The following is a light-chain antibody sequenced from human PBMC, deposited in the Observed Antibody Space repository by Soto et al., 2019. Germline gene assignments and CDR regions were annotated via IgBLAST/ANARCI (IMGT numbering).Light chain of an antibody. Sequence: QSALTQPASVSGSPGQSITISCTGTSSDVGTYNLVSWYQQHPGKAPKLMIYEVSKRPSGVSNRFSGSRSGNTASLTISGLQAEDEADYYCCSFASGSTVWVFGGGTKLTVL. CDR3: CSFASGSTVWV. CDR2: EVS. CDR1: SSDVGTYNL. J-gene: IGLJ3*02. V-gene: IGLV2-23*02.